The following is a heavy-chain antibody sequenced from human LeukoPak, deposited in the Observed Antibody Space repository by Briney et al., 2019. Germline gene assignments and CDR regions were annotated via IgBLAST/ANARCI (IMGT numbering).Heavy chain of an antibody. CDR1: GYTFTDYY. D-gene: IGHD6-13*01. CDR2: INPYSGDT. CDR3: ARDSSSWYSDY. Sequence: ASVDVSCKASGYTFTDYYIHWVRQAPGQGLEWMGRINPYSGDTNHAQKFQGRVTMSRDTSITTAYMELSRLTSDDTAVYYCARDSSSWYSDYWGQGTLVTVSS. V-gene: IGHV1-2*06. J-gene: IGHJ4*02.